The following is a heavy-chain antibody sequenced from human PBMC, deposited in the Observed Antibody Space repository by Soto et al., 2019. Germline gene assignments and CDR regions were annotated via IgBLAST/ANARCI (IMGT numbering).Heavy chain of an antibody. Sequence: QPGGSLRLSCAASGFTFAHYAMMWARQAPGRGLEWVSTIDGPTTNTHYIDSVKGRFFISRDNAINTVYLQMSGLRAEDTAVYYCVTWLSAHFDYWGRGTLVTVSS. CDR1: GFTFAHYA. CDR3: VTWLSAHFDY. CDR2: IDGPTTNT. V-gene: IGHV3-23*05. D-gene: IGHD6-19*01. J-gene: IGHJ4*02.